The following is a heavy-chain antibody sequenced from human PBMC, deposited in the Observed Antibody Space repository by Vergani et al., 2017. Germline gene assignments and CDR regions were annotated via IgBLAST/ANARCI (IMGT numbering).Heavy chain of an antibody. CDR1: GFTVSSNY. Sequence: VQLVESGGGVVQPGRSLRLSCAASGFTVSSNYMSWVRQAPGKGLEWVSYISSSSSTIYYADSVKGRFTISRDNAKNSLYLQMNSLRAEDTAVYYCARDWVTGLTTLFDYWGQGTLVTVSS. J-gene: IGHJ4*02. D-gene: IGHD4-17*01. CDR3: ARDWVTGLTTLFDY. V-gene: IGHV3-48*04. CDR2: ISSSSSTI.